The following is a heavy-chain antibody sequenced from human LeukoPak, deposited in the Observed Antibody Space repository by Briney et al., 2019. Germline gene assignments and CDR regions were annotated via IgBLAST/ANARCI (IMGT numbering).Heavy chain of an antibody. Sequence: GGSLRLSCAASGFTFRSYSMNWVRQAPGKGLEWVSHISSAGSSIYYADSVKGRFTISRDNAKNSLSLQMNSLRDEDTAVYYCARTYSSGWSSFDYWGQGTLVTVSS. CDR2: ISSAGSSI. CDR1: GFTFRSYS. J-gene: IGHJ4*02. V-gene: IGHV3-48*02. CDR3: ARTYSSGWSSFDY. D-gene: IGHD6-19*01.